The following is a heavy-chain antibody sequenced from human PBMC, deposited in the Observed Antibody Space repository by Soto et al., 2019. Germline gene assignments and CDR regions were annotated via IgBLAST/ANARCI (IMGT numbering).Heavy chain of an antibody. J-gene: IGHJ4*02. Sequence: QVQLVQSGAEVKKPGSSVKVSCKASGGTFSSYAISWLRQAPGQGLEWMGGSIPIFGTANYAQKFQGRVTSTADESTSTAYMELSRLRPEDTAVSYCARGGGIVGATKGDYWGQGTLVTVSS. CDR1: GGTFSSYA. V-gene: IGHV1-69*01. CDR3: ARGGGIVGATKGDY. D-gene: IGHD1-26*01. CDR2: SIPIFGTA.